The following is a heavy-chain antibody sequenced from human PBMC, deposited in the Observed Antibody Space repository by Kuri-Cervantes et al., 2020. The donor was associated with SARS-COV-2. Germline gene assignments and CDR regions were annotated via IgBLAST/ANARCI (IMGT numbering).Heavy chain of an antibody. V-gene: IGHV1-2*02. CDR3: ARGPQWLGGDIQDAFDI. J-gene: IGHJ3*02. Sequence: ASVKVSCKASGYTFTGYYMHWVRQAPGQGLEWMGWINPNSGGTNYAQKFQGRVTMTRDTSISTAYIELSRLRSDDTAVYYCARGPQWLGGDIQDAFDIWGQGTMVTVSS. D-gene: IGHD3-22*01. CDR2: INPNSGGT. CDR1: GYTFTGYY.